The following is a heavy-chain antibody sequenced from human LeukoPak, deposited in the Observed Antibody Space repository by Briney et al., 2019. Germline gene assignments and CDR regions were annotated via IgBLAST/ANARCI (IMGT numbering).Heavy chain of an antibody. CDR3: ASAYTYVRLGDH. V-gene: IGHV3-74*01. CDR1: GLSFSNYW. D-gene: IGHD3-16*01. CDR2: TNLHGTAV. J-gene: IGHJ4*02. Sequence: PGGSLTLSCAVSGLSFSNYWMHWARQAPGKGRVWVARTNLHGTAVDYAGSVKGRFTISRDNAKNTLFLRMNSLRAEDTAVYYCASAYTYVRLGDHWGQGTLVTVSS.